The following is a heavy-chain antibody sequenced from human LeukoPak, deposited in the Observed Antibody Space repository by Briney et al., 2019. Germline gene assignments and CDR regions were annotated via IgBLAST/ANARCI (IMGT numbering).Heavy chain of an antibody. CDR2: ISSSSSYI. V-gene: IGHV3-21*01. Sequence: GGSLRLSCAASGFTFSSYGMHWVRQAPGKGLEWVSSISSSSSYIYYADSVKGRFTVSRDNAKNSLYLQMNSLRAEDTAVYYCAREKIAVAGTGENYFDYWGQGTLVTVSS. CDR1: GFTFSSYG. J-gene: IGHJ4*02. CDR3: AREKIAVAGTGENYFDY. D-gene: IGHD6-19*01.